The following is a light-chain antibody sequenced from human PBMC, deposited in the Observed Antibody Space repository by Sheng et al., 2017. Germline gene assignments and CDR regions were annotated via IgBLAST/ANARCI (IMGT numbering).Light chain of an antibody. CDR3: QQYKTYPLT. CDR2: KAS. J-gene: IGKJ4*01. V-gene: IGKV1-5*03. CDR1: QSITTW. Sequence: DIQMTQSPSTLSASVGDRVTITCRASQSITTWLAWYQQKPGKAPRLLMYKASTLKSGVPPRFSGSGSGTEFTLTISSLQPDDFATYYCQQYKTYPLTFGGGTNMEIK.